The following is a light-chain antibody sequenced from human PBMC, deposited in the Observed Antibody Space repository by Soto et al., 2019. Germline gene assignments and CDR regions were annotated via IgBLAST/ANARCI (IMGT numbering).Light chain of an antibody. CDR1: QSISSN. CDR2: GAS. J-gene: IGKJ3*01. V-gene: IGKV3-15*01. Sequence: EIVMTQSPATLSVSPGERATLSCRASQSISSNLAWYQQQPGQAPRLLIYGASTRATGIPATFSGSWSGTEFTLTISSLQSEDFAVYYCQQYNNSPFTFGPGTKVDIK. CDR3: QQYNNSPFT.